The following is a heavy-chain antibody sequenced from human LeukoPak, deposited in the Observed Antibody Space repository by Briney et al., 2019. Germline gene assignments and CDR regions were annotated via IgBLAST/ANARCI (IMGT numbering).Heavy chain of an antibody. V-gene: IGHV3-23*01. D-gene: IGHD6-19*01. J-gene: IGHJ4*02. CDR3: ATSGSGWYRFDY. CDR2: ISGSGATT. CDR1: GFTFSSYA. Sequence: GGSLRLSCAASGFTFSSYAMSWVRQAPGQGLDLVSAISGSGATTYYADSVRGRFSISRDISKNTLYLQMNSLRVEDTAVYYCATSGSGWYRFDYWGQGTLVSVSS.